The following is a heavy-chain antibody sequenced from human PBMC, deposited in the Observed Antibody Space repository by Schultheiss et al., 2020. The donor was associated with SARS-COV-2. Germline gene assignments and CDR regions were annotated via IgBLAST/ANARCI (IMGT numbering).Heavy chain of an antibody. J-gene: IGHJ4*02. V-gene: IGHV3-74*01. D-gene: IGHD3-10*01. Sequence: GSLRLSCAASGFTFSSYWMHWVRQAPGKGLVWVSRINSDGSSTSYADSVKGRFTISRDNAKNTLYLQMNSLRAEDTAVYYCARGRYYGSGSYPLLDYWGQGTLVTVSS. CDR2: INSDGSST. CDR3: ARGRYYGSGSYPLLDY. CDR1: GFTFSSYW.